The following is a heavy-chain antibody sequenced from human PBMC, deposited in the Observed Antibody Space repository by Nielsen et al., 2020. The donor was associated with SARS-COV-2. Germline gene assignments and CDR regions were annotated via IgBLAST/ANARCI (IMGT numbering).Heavy chain of an antibody. CDR2: ISAYNGNT. V-gene: IGHV1-18*01. CDR3: ARVVITFGGVIVPFDY. Sequence: ASVKVSCKASGGTFSSYTISWVRQAPGQGLEWMGWISAYNGNTNYAQKLQGRVTMTTDTSTSTAYMELSSLRSEDTAVYYCARVVITFGGVIVPFDYWGQGTLVTVSS. J-gene: IGHJ4*02. D-gene: IGHD3-16*02. CDR1: GGTFSSYT.